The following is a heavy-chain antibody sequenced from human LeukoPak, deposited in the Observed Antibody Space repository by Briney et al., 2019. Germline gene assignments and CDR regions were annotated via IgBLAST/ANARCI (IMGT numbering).Heavy chain of an antibody. CDR3: ASSTAMATPPDS. V-gene: IGHV1-46*01. D-gene: IGHD5-18*01. CDR2: INPTGRST. Sequence: ASVKVSCKTSGYTFTTYYIHWVRQAPGQGLEWMGIINPTGRSTSYPQKFQGRVTMTRDTSTSTVYMELSSLRSEDTAVYYCASSTAMATPPDSWGQGTLVTVSS. CDR1: GYTFTTYY. J-gene: IGHJ4*02.